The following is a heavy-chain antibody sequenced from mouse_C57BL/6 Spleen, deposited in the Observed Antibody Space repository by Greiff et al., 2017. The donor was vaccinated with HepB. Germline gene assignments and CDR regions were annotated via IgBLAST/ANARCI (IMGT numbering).Heavy chain of an antibody. Sequence: VQLKQSGAELVRPGASVKLSCTASGFNIKDDYMHWVKQRPEQGLEWIGWIDPENGDTEYASKFQGKATITADTSSNTAYLQLSSLTSEDTAVYYCTTSGKGFAYWGQGTLVTVYA. CDR2: IDPENGDT. CDR3: TTSGKGFAY. V-gene: IGHV14-4*01. D-gene: IGHD4-1*01. J-gene: IGHJ3*01. CDR1: GFNIKDDY.